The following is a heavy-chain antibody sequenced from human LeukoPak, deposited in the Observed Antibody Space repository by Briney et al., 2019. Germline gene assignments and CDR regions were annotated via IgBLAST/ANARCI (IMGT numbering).Heavy chain of an antibody. Sequence: ESGPTLVKPTQTLTLTCTFSGFSLSTSGVGVGWIRQPPGKALEWLALIYWDDDKRYSPSLKSRLTITKDTSKNQVVLTMTNMDPVDTATYYCAHRRGVWTSNYFDYWGQGTLVTVSS. CDR1: GFSLSTSGVG. CDR3: AHRRGVWTSNYFDY. J-gene: IGHJ4*02. CDR2: IYWDDDK. V-gene: IGHV2-5*02. D-gene: IGHD3/OR15-3a*01.